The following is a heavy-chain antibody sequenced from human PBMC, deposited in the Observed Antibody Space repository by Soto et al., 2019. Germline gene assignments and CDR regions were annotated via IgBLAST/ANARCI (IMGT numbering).Heavy chain of an antibody. J-gene: IGHJ6*02. CDR3: ARGLSSSSWFPVDYYYGMDV. CDR2: INAGNGNT. D-gene: IGHD6-13*01. Sequence: GASVKVSCKASGYTFTSYGISWVRQAPGQRLGWMGWINAGNGNTKYSQKFQGRVTITRDTSASTAYMELSSLRSEDTAVYYCARGLSSSSWFPVDYYYGMDVWGQGTTVTVSS. CDR1: GYTFTSYG. V-gene: IGHV1-3*01.